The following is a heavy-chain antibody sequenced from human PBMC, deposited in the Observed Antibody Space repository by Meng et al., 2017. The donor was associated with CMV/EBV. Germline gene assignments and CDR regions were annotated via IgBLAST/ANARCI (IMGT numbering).Heavy chain of an antibody. CDR1: GFTFSSYW. Sequence: GESLKISCAASGFTFSSYWMHWVRQDPGKGLVWVSRINSDGSSTSYADSVKGRFTISRDNAKNTLYLQMNSLRAEDTAVYYCARGNIHDAFDIWGQGTMVTVSS. CDR3: ARGNIHDAFDI. J-gene: IGHJ3*02. CDR2: INSDGSST. D-gene: IGHD2/OR15-2a*01. V-gene: IGHV3-74*01.